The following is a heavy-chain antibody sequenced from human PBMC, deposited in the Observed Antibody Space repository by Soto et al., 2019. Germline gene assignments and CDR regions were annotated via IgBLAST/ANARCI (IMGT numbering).Heavy chain of an antibody. CDR3: AREYTYGSSFFDC. J-gene: IGHJ4*02. V-gene: IGHV4-34*01. Sequence: SETLSLTCAVYGGSFSGYYWSWIRQPPGKGLEWIGEINHSGSTNYNPSLKSRVTISVDTSKNQFSLNLSSVTAADTAVYYCAREYTYGSSFFDCWGQGALVTVSS. CDR2: INHSGST. D-gene: IGHD5-18*01. CDR1: GGSFSGYY.